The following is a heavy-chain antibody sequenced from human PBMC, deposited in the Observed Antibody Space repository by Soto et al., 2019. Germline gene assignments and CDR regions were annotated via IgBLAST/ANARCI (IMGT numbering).Heavy chain of an antibody. V-gene: IGHV4-30-2*01. CDR1: GGSISSGGYS. D-gene: IGHD1-7*01. CDR2: IYHSGST. J-gene: IGHJ5*02. Sequence: SETLSLTCTVSGGSISSGGYSWSWIRQPPGKGLEWIGYIYHSGSTYYNPSLKSRVTISVDRSKNQFSLKLSSVTAADTAVYYCARTESGTFDPWGQGTLVTVSS. CDR3: ARTESGTFDP.